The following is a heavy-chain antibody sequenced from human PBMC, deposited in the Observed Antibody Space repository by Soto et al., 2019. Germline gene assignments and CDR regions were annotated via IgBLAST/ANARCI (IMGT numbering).Heavy chain of an antibody. Sequence: PGESLKISCKGSGYIFAKYWIGWVRQMPGKGLEWMGIIYPGDSDTRYSPSFQGQVTISADKSISTAYLQWSSLKASDTAMYYCARSSSGYSYGYSDYWGQGTLVTVSS. J-gene: IGHJ4*02. CDR1: GYIFAKYW. CDR2: IYPGDSDT. V-gene: IGHV5-51*01. CDR3: ARSSSGYSYGYSDY. D-gene: IGHD5-18*01.